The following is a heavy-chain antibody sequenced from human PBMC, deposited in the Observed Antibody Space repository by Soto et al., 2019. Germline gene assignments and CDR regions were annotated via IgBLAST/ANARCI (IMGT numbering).Heavy chain of an antibody. V-gene: IGHV3-30-3*01. Sequence: GGSLRLSCAASRFPFRNYAMSWARQAPGKGLEWVAVISYDGSNKYYADSVKGRFTISRDNSKNTLYLQMNSLRAEDTAVYYCARPNSNDYYDSSGYNYWGQGTLVTVSS. CDR3: ARPNSNDYYDSSGYNY. CDR1: RFPFRNYA. CDR2: ISYDGSNK. D-gene: IGHD3-22*01. J-gene: IGHJ4*02.